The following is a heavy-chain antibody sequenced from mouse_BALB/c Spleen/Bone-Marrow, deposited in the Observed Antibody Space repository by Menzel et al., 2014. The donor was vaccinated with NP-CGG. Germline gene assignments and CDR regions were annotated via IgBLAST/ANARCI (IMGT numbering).Heavy chain of an antibody. D-gene: IGHD2-4*01. V-gene: IGHV8-11*01. CDR3: ARIYFNYEGAVDY. J-gene: IGHJ4*01. CDR1: GFSLSTYG. CDR2: IWWNDNK. Sequence: QVTLKECGSGILQPSQTLSLTCSFSGFSLSTYGVGWIRQPSGKGLEWLAHIWWNDNKYYTTALKSRLTISKDTSNNQVFLKIASVDTADTATYYCARIYFNYEGAVDYWGQGTSVTVSS.